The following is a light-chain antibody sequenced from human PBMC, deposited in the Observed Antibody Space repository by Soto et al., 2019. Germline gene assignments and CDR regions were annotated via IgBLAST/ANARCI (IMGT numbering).Light chain of an antibody. CDR1: ENINKY. J-gene: IGKJ1*01. Sequence: DIQLTQSPPSLSASVGDRVTITCRASENINKYLNWYQWKPGKAPKLLIYVASSLQGGVPPRFSGSGSGTEFTLTISSLQPEDFATYYCQQSYSTFTWTFGQGTKVDIK. CDR3: QQSYSTFTWT. V-gene: IGKV1-39*01. CDR2: VAS.